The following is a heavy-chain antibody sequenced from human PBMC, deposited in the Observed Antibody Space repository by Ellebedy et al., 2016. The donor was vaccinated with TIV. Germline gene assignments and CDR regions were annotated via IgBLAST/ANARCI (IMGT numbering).Heavy chain of an antibody. CDR3: VKGAYPVPTVMAV. J-gene: IGHJ6*02. V-gene: IGHV3-30*02. D-gene: IGHD4-17*01. Sequence: PGGSLRLSCAASGFSASGMHWVCQAPGKGLEWVAFIRSDKSAIYYADSARGRFTISRDDSRNTLYLPMNSLRVEDTAVYYCVKGAYPVPTVMAVWGQGTTVTVSS. CDR1: GFSASG. CDR2: IRSDKSAI.